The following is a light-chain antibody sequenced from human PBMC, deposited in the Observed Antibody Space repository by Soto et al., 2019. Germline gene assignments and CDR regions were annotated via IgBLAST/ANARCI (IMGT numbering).Light chain of an antibody. CDR3: QQYGTSPFN. V-gene: IGKV3-20*01. CDR2: GAS. Sequence: EIVLTQSPGNLSLSPGEGATLSCRASESVSSNYLAWYQQKTGQPPRLLSYGASSRATGIPDRFSGSGSGTDVTLNISRLEPEDFAVFYCQQYGTSPFNFDPGNKVDIK. CDR1: ESVSSNY. J-gene: IGKJ3*01.